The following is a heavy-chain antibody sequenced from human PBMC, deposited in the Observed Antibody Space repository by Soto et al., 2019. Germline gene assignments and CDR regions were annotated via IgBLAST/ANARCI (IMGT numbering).Heavy chain of an antibody. Sequence: LRLSCAASGFTFRSYGMHWVRQAPGKGLEWVAVISYDGSNKYYADSVKGRFTISRDNSKNTLYLQMNSLRAEDTAVYYCAKDLGDGYNSGQYWGQGTLVTVSS. CDR3: AKDLGDGYNSGQY. CDR1: GFTFRSYG. J-gene: IGHJ4*02. CDR2: ISYDGSNK. V-gene: IGHV3-30*18. D-gene: IGHD5-12*01.